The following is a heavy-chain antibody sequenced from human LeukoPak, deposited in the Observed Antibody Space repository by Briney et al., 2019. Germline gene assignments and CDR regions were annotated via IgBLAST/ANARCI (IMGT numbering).Heavy chain of an antibody. CDR2: IKSKTDGGTT. CDR3: TTLETYYENDY. D-gene: IGHD3-3*01. V-gene: IGHV3-15*01. Sequence: GGSLRLSCAASGFTFSSYAMSWVRQAPGKGLEWVGRIKSKTDGGTTDYAAPVKGRFTISRDDSENTLYLQMNSLKTEDTAVYYCTTLETYYENDYWGQGTLATVSS. J-gene: IGHJ4*02. CDR1: GFTFSSYA.